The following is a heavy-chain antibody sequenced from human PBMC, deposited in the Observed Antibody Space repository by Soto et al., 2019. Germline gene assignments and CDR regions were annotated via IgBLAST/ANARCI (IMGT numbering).Heavy chain of an antibody. J-gene: IGHJ5*02. V-gene: IGHV4-4*02. D-gene: IGHD1-26*01. CDR1: GGSISSSNW. CDR2: IYHSGST. Sequence: QSQTLSLTCAVSGGSISSSNWWSWVRQPPGKGLEWIGEIYHSGSTNYNPSLKSRVTISVDKSKNQFSLKLSSVTAADTAVYYCARGSGSYSDWFDPWGQGTLVTVSS. CDR3: ARGSGSYSDWFDP.